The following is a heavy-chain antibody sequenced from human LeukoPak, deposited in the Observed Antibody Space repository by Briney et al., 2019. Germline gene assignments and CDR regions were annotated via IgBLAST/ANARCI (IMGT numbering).Heavy chain of an antibody. Sequence: SVKVSCKASGGTFSSYAISWVRQAPGQGLEWMGGIIPIFGTANYAQKFQGRVTITADKSTSTAYMELSSLRSEDTAVYYCASVDESCSGGSCYAFDYWGQGTLVTVSS. V-gene: IGHV1-69*06. D-gene: IGHD2-15*01. CDR1: GGTFSSYA. CDR2: IIPIFGTA. J-gene: IGHJ4*02. CDR3: ASVDESCSGGSCYAFDY.